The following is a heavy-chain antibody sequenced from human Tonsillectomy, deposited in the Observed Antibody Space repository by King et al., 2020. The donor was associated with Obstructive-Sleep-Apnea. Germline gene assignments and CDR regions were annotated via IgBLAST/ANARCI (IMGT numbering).Heavy chain of an antibody. CDR1: GYIFTSYD. J-gene: IGHJ4*02. Sequence: LQLVQSGAEVKKPGASVKVSCKASGYIFTSYDINWVRQATGQGLEWMGWMNPNSGNTGYAQKFQGRVTMTRSTSISTDYMEISSLRSEATAVSYCATTVGPGDYWGQGTLITVSS. CDR3: ATTVGPGDY. CDR2: MNPNSGNT. D-gene: IGHD1-26*01. V-gene: IGHV1-8*01.